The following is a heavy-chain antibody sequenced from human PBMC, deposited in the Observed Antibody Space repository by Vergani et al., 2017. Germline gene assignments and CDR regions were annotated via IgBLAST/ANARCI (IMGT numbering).Heavy chain of an antibody. CDR3: ARSIVSRNPPDYFDN. Sequence: QVQLQESGPGLVRPSETLFLTCTVSGGSLSGYYWNWIRQTLGEGLEWIAYVEDSGYFNYNPSLKTRVTMSSGTSNNPFSLMLSSVTVADTAVYYCARSIVSRNPPDYFDNWGQGTLVTVSS. CDR2: VEDSGYF. D-gene: IGHD1-14*01. CDR1: GGSLSGYY. J-gene: IGHJ4*02. V-gene: IGHV4-59*01.